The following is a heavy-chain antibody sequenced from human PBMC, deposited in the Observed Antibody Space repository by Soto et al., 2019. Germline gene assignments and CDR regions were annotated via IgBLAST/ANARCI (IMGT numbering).Heavy chain of an antibody. J-gene: IGHJ6*03. CDR1: GGSISSYY. Sequence: SETLSLTCTVSGGSISSYYWSWIRQPPGKGLEWIGYIYYSGSTNYNPSLKSRVTISVDTSKNQFSLKLSSVTAADTAVYYCARHHRYSSSSPYYYYYMDVWGKGTTVTVSS. CDR2: IYYSGST. D-gene: IGHD6-6*01. CDR3: ARHHRYSSSSPYYYYYMDV. V-gene: IGHV4-59*08.